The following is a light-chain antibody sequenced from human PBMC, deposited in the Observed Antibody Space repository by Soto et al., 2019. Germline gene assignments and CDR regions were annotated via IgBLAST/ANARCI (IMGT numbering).Light chain of an antibody. V-gene: IGLV2-14*01. CDR1: STDVGGYNY. CDR2: EVS. J-gene: IGLJ3*02. Sequence: QSALTQPASVSGSPGQSITISCTGTSTDVGGYNYVSWYQQHPGKAPKLMIYEVSNRPSGVSNRFSGSKSGNTASLTISGLQAEDEADDYCSSYPISSTHWVFGGGTKLTVL. CDR3: SSYPISSTHWV.